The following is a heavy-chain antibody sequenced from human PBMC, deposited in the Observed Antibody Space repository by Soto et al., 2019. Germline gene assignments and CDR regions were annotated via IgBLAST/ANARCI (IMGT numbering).Heavy chain of an antibody. Sequence: EVQLVESGGDLEKQGGSLRVSCAASGFTFSNAWMSWVRQAPGKGLEWVGRIKSKTDGGTTDYAAPVKGRFTISRDDSRKTLYLEMISLKAEDTAVYYCTTDDPINRNWGQGTLVTVSS. CDR3: TTDDPINRN. V-gene: IGHV3-15*01. CDR2: IKSKTDGGTT. J-gene: IGHJ4*02. CDR1: GFTFSNAW.